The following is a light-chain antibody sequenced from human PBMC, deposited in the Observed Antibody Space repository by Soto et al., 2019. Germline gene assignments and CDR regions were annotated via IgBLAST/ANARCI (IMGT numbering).Light chain of an antibody. J-gene: IGKJ5*01. Sequence: DIQMTQYPSSLSASVGDRVTITCRASQSISSYLNWYQQKPGKAPKLLIYAASSLQSGVPSRFSGSGSGTDFTLTISSLQPEDFATYYCQQSYSTPITFGRGTRLEIK. V-gene: IGKV1-39*01. CDR3: QQSYSTPIT. CDR1: QSISSY. CDR2: AAS.